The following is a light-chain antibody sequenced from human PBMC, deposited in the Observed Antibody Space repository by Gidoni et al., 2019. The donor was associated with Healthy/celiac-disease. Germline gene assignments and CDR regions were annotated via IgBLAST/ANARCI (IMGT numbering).Light chain of an antibody. CDR2: WAS. CDR1: QSVLYSSNNKSY. Sequence: DIVMTPSPDSLAVSLGERATINCKSSQSVLYSSNNKSYLAWYQQKPGQPPKLLIYWASNRESGVPDRFSGSGSGTDFTLTISSLQAEDVAVYYCQQYYSTPLTFGQGTKVEIK. V-gene: IGKV4-1*01. J-gene: IGKJ1*01. CDR3: QQYYSTPLT.